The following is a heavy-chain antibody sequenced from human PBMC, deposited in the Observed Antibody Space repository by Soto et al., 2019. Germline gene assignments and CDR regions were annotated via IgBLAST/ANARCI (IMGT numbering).Heavy chain of an antibody. J-gene: IGHJ5*02. Sequence: SETLSLTCTVSGGSISSYYWSWIRQPPGKGLEWIGYIYYSGSTNYNPSLKSRVTISVDTSKNQFSLKLSSVTAADTAVYYCASVLGYCSSTSCHGWFDPWGQGTLVTVSS. CDR1: GGSISSYY. D-gene: IGHD2-2*01. CDR2: IYYSGST. CDR3: ASVLGYCSSTSCHGWFDP. V-gene: IGHV4-59*12.